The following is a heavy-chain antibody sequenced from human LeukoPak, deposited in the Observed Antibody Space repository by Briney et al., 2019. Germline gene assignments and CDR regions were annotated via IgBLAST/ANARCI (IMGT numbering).Heavy chain of an antibody. Sequence: GGSLRLSCAASGFTFSSYSMTWVRQAPGKGLEWVANIKPDGSEKYYVDSVKGRCTISRDNTRNSLDLQMNSLRAEDTAVYYCAREDYFSFDYWGQGALVTVSS. J-gene: IGHJ4*02. D-gene: IGHD3-16*01. CDR3: AREDYFSFDY. CDR2: IKPDGSEK. V-gene: IGHV3-7*03. CDR1: GFTFSSYS.